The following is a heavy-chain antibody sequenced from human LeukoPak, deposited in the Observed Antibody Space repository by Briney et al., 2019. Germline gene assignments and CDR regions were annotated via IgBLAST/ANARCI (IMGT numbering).Heavy chain of an antibody. CDR3: ARGGGNYLFFCDRGRLDP. CDR2: ISRSGTT. Sequence: SLETLSLTCAVNNGSFSNYYWTWIRQSPGKGLQWIGEISRSGTTNYNPSLKSRLTLSMDESKNHLSLTLTSVTVADTALYFCARGGGNYLFFCDRGRLDPWGQGTLVTVSS. J-gene: IGHJ5*02. CDR1: NGSFSNYY. D-gene: IGHD2-15*01. V-gene: IGHV4-34*01.